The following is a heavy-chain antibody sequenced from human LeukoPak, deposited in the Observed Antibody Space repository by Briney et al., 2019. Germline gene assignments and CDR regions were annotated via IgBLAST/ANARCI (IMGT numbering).Heavy chain of an antibody. CDR2: IRYDGSNK. CDR3: ATRDAIAVAPYYFDY. D-gene: IGHD6-19*01. Sequence: GGSLRLSCAASGFTFSCYGMHWVRQAPGKGLEWVAFIRYDGSNKYYADSVKGRFTISRDNSKNTLYLQMNSLRAEDTAVYYCATRDAIAVAPYYFDYWGQGTLVTVSS. CDR1: GFTFSCYG. V-gene: IGHV3-30*02. J-gene: IGHJ4*02.